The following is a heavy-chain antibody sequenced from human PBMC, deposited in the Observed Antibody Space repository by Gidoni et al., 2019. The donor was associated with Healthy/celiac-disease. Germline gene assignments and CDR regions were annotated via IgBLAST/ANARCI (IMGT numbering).Heavy chain of an antibody. CDR2: IYTSGST. D-gene: IGHD6-6*01. J-gene: IGHJ6*03. V-gene: IGHV4-61*02. Sequence: QVQLQESGPGLVKPSQTLSLTCTVSGGSISSGSYYWSWIRQPAGKGLEWIGRIYTSGSTNYNPSLKSRVTISVDTSKNQFSLKLSSVTAAHTAVYYCARESSSSSGYYYYYMDVWGKGTTVTVSS. CDR1: GGSISSGSYY. CDR3: ARESSSSSGYYYYYMDV.